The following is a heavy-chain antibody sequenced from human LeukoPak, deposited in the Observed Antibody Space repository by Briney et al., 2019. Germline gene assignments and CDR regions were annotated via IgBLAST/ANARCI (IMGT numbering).Heavy chain of an antibody. CDR2: IRYDGSNK. Sequence: GGSLRLSCAASGFTFSSYGMHWVRQAPGKGLEWVAFIRYDGSNKYYADSVKGRFTISRDNSKNTLYLQMNSLRAEDTAVYYCAKGSLGYYYYYYMDVWGKGTTVTISS. CDR3: AKGSLGYYYYYYMDV. D-gene: IGHD3-10*01. V-gene: IGHV3-30*02. CDR1: GFTFSSYG. J-gene: IGHJ6*03.